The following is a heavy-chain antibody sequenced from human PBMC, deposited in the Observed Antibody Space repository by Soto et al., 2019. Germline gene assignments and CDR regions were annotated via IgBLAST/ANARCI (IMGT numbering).Heavy chain of an antibody. CDR3: ARGGITMVRGAPNYYYGMDV. CDR1: GFTFSSYW. Sequence: EVPLAESGGGLVQPGGSLRLSCAASGFTFSSYWMHWVRQAPGKGLVWVSRINSDGSSTSYADSVKGRFTISRDNAKNTLYLQMNSLRAEDTAVYYCARGGITMVRGAPNYYYGMDVWGQGTTVTVSS. J-gene: IGHJ6*02. D-gene: IGHD3-10*01. CDR2: INSDGSST. V-gene: IGHV3-74*01.